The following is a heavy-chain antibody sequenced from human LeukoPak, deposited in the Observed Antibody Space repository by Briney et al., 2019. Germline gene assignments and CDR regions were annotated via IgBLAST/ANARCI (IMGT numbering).Heavy chain of an antibody. J-gene: IGHJ4*02. CDR2: ISGSGGST. CDR3: AKALGGYYFDY. V-gene: IGHV3-23*01. Sequence: PGGSLRLSCAASGFTFSGYAMIWVRQSPGTGLEWVSAISGSGGSTYYADSVKGRFTISRDNSKNTLYLQMNSPRAEDTAVYYCAKALGGYYFDYWGQGTLVTVSS. D-gene: IGHD4-23*01. CDR1: GFTFSGYA.